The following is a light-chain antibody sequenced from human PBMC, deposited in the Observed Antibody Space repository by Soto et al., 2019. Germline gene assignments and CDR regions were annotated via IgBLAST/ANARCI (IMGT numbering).Light chain of an antibody. Sequence: EIVLTQSPGTLSLSPGERATLSCRASQSVSSSYLAWYQQKPGQAPRLLIYGASSRATGIPDRFSGSGSGTDFIITISRLEPEDFAVYYCQQYGSSPPLTFGGGTKVEIK. CDR1: QSVSSSY. J-gene: IGKJ4*01. V-gene: IGKV3-20*01. CDR3: QQYGSSPPLT. CDR2: GAS.